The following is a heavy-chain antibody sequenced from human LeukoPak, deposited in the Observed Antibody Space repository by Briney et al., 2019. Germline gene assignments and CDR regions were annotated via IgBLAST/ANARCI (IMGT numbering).Heavy chain of an antibody. J-gene: IGHJ4*02. D-gene: IGHD3-9*01. CDR1: GYTFTAYY. CDR2: IIPILGIA. Sequence: SVKVSCKASGYTFTAYYMHWVRQAPGQGLEWMGRIIPILGIANYAQKFQGRVTITADKSTSTAYMELSSLRSEDTAVYYCARDGGYDILTGSHYFDYWGQGTLVTVSS. CDR3: ARDGGYDILTGSHYFDY. V-gene: IGHV1-69*04.